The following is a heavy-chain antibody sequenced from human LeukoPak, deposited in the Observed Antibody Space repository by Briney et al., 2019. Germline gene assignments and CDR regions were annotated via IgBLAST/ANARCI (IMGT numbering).Heavy chain of an antibody. D-gene: IGHD3-22*01. Sequence: PRGDLLASPSGSRVSGRKNKKSSVRPASGKGEGGGFTIYTGGSTYYAGSVKGRFTISRDNSKNTLYLQMNSLRAEDTAVYYCARNLYYYDSSGYYYYWGQGTLVTVSS. CDR2: IYTGGST. CDR1: RVSGRKNK. J-gene: IGHJ4*02. V-gene: IGHV3-66*01. CDR3: ARNLYYYDSSGYYYY.